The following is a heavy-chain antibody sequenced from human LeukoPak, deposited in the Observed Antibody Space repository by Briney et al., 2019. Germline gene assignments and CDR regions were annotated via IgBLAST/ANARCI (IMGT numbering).Heavy chain of an antibody. CDR1: GGSFSGYY. Sequence: SETLSLTCAVYGGSFSGYYWSWIRQPPGKGLEWIGEINHSGSTNYNPSLKSRVTISVDTSKNQFSLKLSSVTAADTAVYYCARGKQLVKRRWFDPWGQGTLVTVSS. CDR2: INHSGST. J-gene: IGHJ5*02. D-gene: IGHD6-6*01. V-gene: IGHV4-34*01. CDR3: ARGKQLVKRRWFDP.